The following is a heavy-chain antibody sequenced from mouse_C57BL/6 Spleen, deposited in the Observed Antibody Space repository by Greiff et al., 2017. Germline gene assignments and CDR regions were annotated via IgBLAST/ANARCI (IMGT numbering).Heavy chain of an antibody. CDR3: ARNKRDYGSTYAMDY. J-gene: IGHJ4*01. Sequence: VQVVESGPGLVAPSQSLSITCTVSGFSLTSYAISWVRQPPGKGLEWLGVIWTGGGTNYNSALKSRLSISKDNSKRQVFLKMNSLQTDDTARYYCARNKRDYGSTYAMDYWGQGTSVTVSS. CDR2: IWTGGGT. CDR1: GFSLTSYA. V-gene: IGHV2-9-1*01. D-gene: IGHD1-1*01.